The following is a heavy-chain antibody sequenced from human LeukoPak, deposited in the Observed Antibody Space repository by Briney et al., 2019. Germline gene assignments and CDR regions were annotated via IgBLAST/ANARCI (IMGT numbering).Heavy chain of an antibody. CDR2: INHSGST. CDR1: GGSLSGYY. J-gene: IGHJ3*02. CDR3: ARGAPYGDYAFYAFDI. V-gene: IGHV4-34*01. D-gene: IGHD4-17*01. Sequence: SETLSLTCAVYGGSLSGYYWSWIRQPPGKGLEWIGEINHSGSTNYNPSLKSRVTISVDTSKSQFSLKLSSVTAADTAVYYCARGAPYGDYAFYAFDIWGQGTMVTVSS.